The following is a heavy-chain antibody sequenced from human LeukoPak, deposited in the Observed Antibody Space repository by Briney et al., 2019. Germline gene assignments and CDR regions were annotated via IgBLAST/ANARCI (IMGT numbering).Heavy chain of an antibody. J-gene: IGHJ4*02. CDR3: AKDDGGSEVIAAAGLDY. Sequence: GGSLRLSCAASGFTVSGYWMSWVRQAPGKGLEWVANIKQDGSEKYYVDSVRGRFTISRDNAKNSLYLQMNSLRAEDTAVYYCAKDDGGSEVIAAAGLDYWGQGTLVTVSS. CDR2: IKQDGSEK. V-gene: IGHV3-7*01. CDR1: GFTVSGYW. D-gene: IGHD6-13*01.